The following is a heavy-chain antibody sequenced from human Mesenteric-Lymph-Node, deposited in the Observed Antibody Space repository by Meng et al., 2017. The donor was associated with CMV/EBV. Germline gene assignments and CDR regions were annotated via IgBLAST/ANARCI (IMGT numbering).Heavy chain of an antibody. J-gene: IGHJ4*02. CDR2: ISSSSSYI. D-gene: IGHD3-3*01. CDR3: ARDLSPTYYDFWSGYYAPAAGGY. V-gene: IGHV3-21*01. Sequence: MNWVRQAPGKGLEWVSSISSSSSYIYYADSVKGRFTISRDNAKNSLYLQMNSLRAEDTAVYYCARDLSPTYYDFWSGYYAPAAGGYWGQGTLVTVSS.